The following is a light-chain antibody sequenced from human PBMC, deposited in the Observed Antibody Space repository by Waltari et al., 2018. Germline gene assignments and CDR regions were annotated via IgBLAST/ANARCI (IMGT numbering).Light chain of an antibody. CDR3: QYCTSPPT. J-gene: IGKJ2*01. Sequence: DIVMTQSPDSLAVSLGERATIHCKSSQSVFCSSGNKDYLTWFQQKPGKPPRAVIYWASTREKGVPDRSSGSGSGTDFTLTINSLQAEDVAVYYCQYCTSPPTFGQGTQVEIK. V-gene: IGKV4-1*01. CDR2: WAS. CDR1: QSVFCSSGNKDY.